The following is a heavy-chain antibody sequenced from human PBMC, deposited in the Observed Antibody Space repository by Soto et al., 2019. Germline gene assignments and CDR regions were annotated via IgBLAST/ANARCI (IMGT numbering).Heavy chain of an antibody. Sequence: ASVKVSCKASGYTFTSYGISWVRQAPGQGLEWMGWISAYNGNTNYAQKLQGRVTMTTDTSTSTAYMELRSLRSDDTAVYYCALDHEGRSSSVEFDYRAQRTPVTGSS. CDR2: ISAYNGNT. V-gene: IGHV1-18*01. CDR3: ALDHEGRSSSVEFDY. D-gene: IGHD6-6*01. J-gene: IGHJ4*02. CDR1: GYTFTSYG.